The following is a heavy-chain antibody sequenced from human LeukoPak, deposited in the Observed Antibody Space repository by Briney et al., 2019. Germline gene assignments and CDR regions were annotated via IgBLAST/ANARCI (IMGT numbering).Heavy chain of an antibody. CDR1: GFTFSKYW. V-gene: IGHV3-74*01. CDR3: ATKQWLAPPPDS. D-gene: IGHD6-19*01. Sequence: PGGSLRLSCAASGFTFSKYWMLWVRQAPGKGLESVSRINTDGTVTTYADSVKGRFTVSRDNADNTMFLQRNGVRDEDTAVYYCATKQWLAPPPDSWGQGTPVTVSS. CDR2: INTDGTVT. J-gene: IGHJ4*02.